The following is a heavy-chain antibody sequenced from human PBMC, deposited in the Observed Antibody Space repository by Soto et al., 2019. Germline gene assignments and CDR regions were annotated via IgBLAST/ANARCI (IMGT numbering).Heavy chain of an antibody. Sequence: PSETLSLTCTVSGGPISSYYWSWIRQPAGKGLEWIGRIYTSGSTNYNPSLKSRVTMSVDTSKNQFSLKLSSVTAADTAVYYCARGWVGSGSYYKGYYYGMDVWGQGTTVTVSS. CDR1: GGPISSYY. CDR2: IYTSGST. CDR3: ARGWVGSGSYYKGYYYGMDV. V-gene: IGHV4-4*07. J-gene: IGHJ6*02. D-gene: IGHD3-10*01.